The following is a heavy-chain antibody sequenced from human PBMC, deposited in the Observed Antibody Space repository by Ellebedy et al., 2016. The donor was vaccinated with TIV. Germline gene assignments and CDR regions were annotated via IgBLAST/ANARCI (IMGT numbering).Heavy chain of an antibody. CDR1: GYTFTSYY. D-gene: IGHD1-1*01. V-gene: IGHV1-46*01. CDR3: ARGLRGLEYFDY. J-gene: IGHJ4*02. Sequence: ASVKVSXXASGYTFTSYYMHWVRQAPGQGLEWMGIINPSGGSTSYAQKFQGRVTMTRDTSTSTVYMELSSLRSEDTAVYYCARGLRGLEYFDYWGQGTLVTVSS. CDR2: INPSGGST.